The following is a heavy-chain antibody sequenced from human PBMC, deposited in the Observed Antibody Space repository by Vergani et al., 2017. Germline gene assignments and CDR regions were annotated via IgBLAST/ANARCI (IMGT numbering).Heavy chain of an antibody. J-gene: IGHJ4*02. Sequence: EVQLVESGGGVVQPGGSLRLSCAASGFTFDDYAMHWVRQAPGKGLEWVSLISGDGGSTYYADSVKGRFTISRDNSKHSLYLQMNSLRTEDTALYYCAKAAPPGQWLVPEVDYWGQGTLVTVSS. V-gene: IGHV3-43*02. CDR1: GFTFDDYA. CDR2: ISGDGGST. CDR3: AKAAPPGQWLVPEVDY. D-gene: IGHD6-19*01.